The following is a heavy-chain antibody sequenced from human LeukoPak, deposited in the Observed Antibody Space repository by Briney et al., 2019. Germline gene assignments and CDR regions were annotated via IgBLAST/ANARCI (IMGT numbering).Heavy chain of an antibody. V-gene: IGHV3-9*03. D-gene: IGHD4-17*01. J-gene: IGHJ4*02. Sequence: GTSLRLSCTASGFVFHDYAMHWVRQAPGKGLEWVSGISWNSGNVGYADSVRGRFTIARDNAKNSLFLQMNSLRAEDMALYYCAKSQDYGDYAPFDYWGQGTLVTVSS. CDR3: AKSQDYGDYAPFDY. CDR1: GFVFHDYA. CDR2: ISWNSGNV.